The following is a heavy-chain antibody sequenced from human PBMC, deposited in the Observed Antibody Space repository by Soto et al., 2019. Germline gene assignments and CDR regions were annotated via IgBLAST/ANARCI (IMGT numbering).Heavy chain of an antibody. CDR2: VHYSGSV. CDR3: AREDDGGDRDYYGLDV. D-gene: IGHD2-21*02. Sequence: QVQLQQSGPGLVKPTQTLSLTCTVSGGSISFDHYYWTWIRQPPGKGLEWIGYVHYSGSVLYNPSLQSRVSISVDTSKNQFSLKLRSVTAADTAVYFCAREDDGGDRDYYGLDVWGQGTTVTVSS. J-gene: IGHJ6*02. CDR1: GGSISFDHYY. V-gene: IGHV4-30-4*01.